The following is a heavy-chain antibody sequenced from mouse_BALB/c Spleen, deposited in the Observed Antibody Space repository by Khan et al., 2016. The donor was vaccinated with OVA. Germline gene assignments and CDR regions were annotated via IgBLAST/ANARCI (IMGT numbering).Heavy chain of an antibody. CDR1: GYTFTSYT. D-gene: IGHD2-14*01. CDR2: INPSNGYT. V-gene: IGHV1-4*01. Sequence: QVQLKQSGAELARPGASVKMSCKASGYTFTSYTIHWIKLRPGQGLEWIGYINPSNGYTNYNQKFRDKATLTADKSSTTAYMQLSSLTSDDSAVYNGSGDGSCHRNDGWLAYWGQGTLVTVSA. CDR3: SGDGSCHRNDGWLAY. J-gene: IGHJ3*01.